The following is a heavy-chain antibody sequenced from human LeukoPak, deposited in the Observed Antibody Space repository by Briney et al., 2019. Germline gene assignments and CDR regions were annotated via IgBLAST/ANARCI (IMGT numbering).Heavy chain of an antibody. Sequence: ASVKVSCKASGYTFTSYDTNWVRQATGQGLEWMGWMNPNSGNTGYAQKFQGRVTMTRNTSISTAYLELSSLRSEDTAVYYCARGRLVDCSSTSCYLDVVGPHVNWGQGTLVTVSS. V-gene: IGHV1-8*01. D-gene: IGHD2-2*01. CDR2: MNPNSGNT. J-gene: IGHJ4*02. CDR3: ARGRLVDCSSTSCYLDVVGPHVN. CDR1: GYTFTSYD.